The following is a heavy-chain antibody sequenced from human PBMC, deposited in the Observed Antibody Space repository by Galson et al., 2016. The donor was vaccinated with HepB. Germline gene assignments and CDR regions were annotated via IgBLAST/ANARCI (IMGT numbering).Heavy chain of an antibody. CDR3: ARDSRPGDFWSGCLSDS. J-gene: IGHJ4*02. D-gene: IGHD3-3*01. CDR1: GFTFNNYG. Sequence: SLRLSCAASGFTFNNYGMHWVRQAPGKGLEWVAVISYDGSNKDYGDSVKGRFTISRDSSKNTLYLQMNTLRLEDTAVYYCARDSRPGDFWSGCLSDSWGQGTLVTVSS. V-gene: IGHV3-30*03. CDR2: ISYDGSNK.